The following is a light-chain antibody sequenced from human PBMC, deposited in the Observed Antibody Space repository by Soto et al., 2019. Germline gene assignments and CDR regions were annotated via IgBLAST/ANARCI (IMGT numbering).Light chain of an antibody. J-gene: IGKJ2*01. Sequence: DIVMTQSPDSLAVSLGERVTINCKSSLSVFSSSSNKNSLAWYQQKPGQPPKLLIYWASTRESGVPDRFSGSGSGTHFTLTISSLQAEDVAVYYCQQYYSAPPYTFGQGTKLEIK. V-gene: IGKV4-1*01. CDR1: LSVFSSSSNKNS. CDR3: QQYYSAPPYT. CDR2: WAS.